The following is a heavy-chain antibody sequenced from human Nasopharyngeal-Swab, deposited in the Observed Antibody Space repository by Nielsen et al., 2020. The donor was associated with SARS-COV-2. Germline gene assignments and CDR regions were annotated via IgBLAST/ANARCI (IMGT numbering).Heavy chain of an antibody. V-gene: IGHV3-30*18. CDR2: ISYDGIKK. J-gene: IGHJ6*02. Sequence: VRQAPGKGLEWMAVISYDGIKKYYADSVKGRFALFRDNSKNTLYLQMNSLRTEDTAVYYCAKDHQLIRNYYYYDMDVWGQGTTVTVSS. CDR3: AKDHQLIRNYYYYDMDV. D-gene: IGHD2-8*01.